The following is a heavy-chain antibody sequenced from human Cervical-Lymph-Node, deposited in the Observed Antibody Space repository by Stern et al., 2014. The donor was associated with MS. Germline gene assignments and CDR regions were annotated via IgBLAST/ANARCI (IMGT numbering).Heavy chain of an antibody. V-gene: IGHV5-10-1*01. Sequence: VQLMQSGAEVKKPGESLRISCKGSGYSFTSYWISWVRQMPGKGLEWLGRIGPSDSYTNYSPSFQGHVTISADKSISTAYLQWSSLKASDTAMYYCAKYYYDSSGYPAGFDPWGQGTLVTVSS. CDR3: AKYYYDSSGYPAGFDP. CDR1: GYSFTSYW. CDR2: IGPSDSYT. J-gene: IGHJ5*02. D-gene: IGHD3-22*01.